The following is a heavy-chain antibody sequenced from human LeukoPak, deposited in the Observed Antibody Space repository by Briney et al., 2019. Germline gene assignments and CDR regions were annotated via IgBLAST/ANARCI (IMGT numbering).Heavy chain of an antibody. J-gene: IGHJ4*02. D-gene: IGHD2-21*02. Sequence: ASVKVSCKASGYTFTSYGISWVRQAPGQGLEWMGWISAYNGNTNYAQKLQGRVTITTDTSTSTAYMELRSLRSDDTAVYYCAREAYCGGDCYSGFDYWGQGTLVTVSS. CDR1: GYTFTSYG. V-gene: IGHV1-18*01. CDR2: ISAYNGNT. CDR3: AREAYCGGDCYSGFDY.